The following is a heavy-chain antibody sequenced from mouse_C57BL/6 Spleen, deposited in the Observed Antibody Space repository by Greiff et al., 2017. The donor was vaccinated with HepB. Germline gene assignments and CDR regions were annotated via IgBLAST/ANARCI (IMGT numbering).Heavy chain of an antibody. CDR1: GYAFTNYL. CDR3: ARRRGLLRFAY. CDR2: INPGSGGT. J-gene: IGHJ3*01. V-gene: IGHV1-54*01. Sequence: VQLVESGAELVRPGTSVKVSCKASGYAFTNYLIEWVKQRPGQGLEWIGVINPGSGGTNYNEKFKGKATLTADKSSSTAYMQLSSLTSEDSAVYFCARRRGLLRFAYWGQGTLVTVSA. D-gene: IGHD2-3*01.